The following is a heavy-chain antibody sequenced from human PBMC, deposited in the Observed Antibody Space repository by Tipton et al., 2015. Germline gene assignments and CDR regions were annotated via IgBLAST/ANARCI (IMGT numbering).Heavy chain of an antibody. CDR3: ARAPVVAATPEYPYYYYGMDV. V-gene: IGHV4-34*01. Sequence: LRLSCAASGFTFSSYSMNWVRQAPGKGLEWVAEITHSGSTNYNPSLKSRVTISVDTSKNQFSLKLTSVTAADTAVYYCARAPVVAATPEYPYYYYGMDVWGQGTTVTVPS. J-gene: IGHJ6*02. CDR1: GFTFSSYS. D-gene: IGHD2-15*01. CDR2: ITHSGST.